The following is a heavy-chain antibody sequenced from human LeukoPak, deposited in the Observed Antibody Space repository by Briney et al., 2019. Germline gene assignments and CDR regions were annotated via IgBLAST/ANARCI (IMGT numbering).Heavy chain of an antibody. V-gene: IGHV4-34*01. CDR1: GGSFSGYY. Sequence: SETLSLTCAVYGGSFSGYYWSWIRQPPGKGPEWIGEINHSGSTNYNPSLKSRVTISVDTSKNQFSLKLSSVTAADTAVYYCARYSQGADYGDYRPLNYWGQGTLVTVSS. CDR2: INHSGST. J-gene: IGHJ4*02. D-gene: IGHD4-17*01. CDR3: ARYSQGADYGDYRPLNY.